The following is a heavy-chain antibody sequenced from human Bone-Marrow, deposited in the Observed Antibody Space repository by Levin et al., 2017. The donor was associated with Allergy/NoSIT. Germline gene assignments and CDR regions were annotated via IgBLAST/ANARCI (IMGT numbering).Heavy chain of an antibody. V-gene: IGHV5-51*01. CDR2: IYPRDSDT. D-gene: IGHD6-13*01. CDR1: GFSFDDYW. Sequence: ASVKVSCKASGFSFDDYWIGWVRQRPGKGLEWVGIIYPRDSDTRYSPSFQGQVTISADKSISTAYLQWSSLKASDTAMFYCARGQVIWYYFDYWGQGTLVTVSS. J-gene: IGHJ4*02. CDR3: ARGQVIWYYFDY.